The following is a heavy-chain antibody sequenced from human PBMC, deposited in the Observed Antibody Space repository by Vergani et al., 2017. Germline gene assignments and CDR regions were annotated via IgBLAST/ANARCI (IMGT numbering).Heavy chain of an antibody. V-gene: IGHV1-2*02. J-gene: IGHJ6*02. CDR3: ARDLPSTPWDYYYYGMDV. D-gene: IGHD3-16*01. CDR2: INPNSGGT. CDR1: GYTFTSYG. Sequence: QVQLVQSGAEVKKPGASVKVSCKASGYTFTSYGISWVRQAPGQGLEWMGWINPNSGGTNYAQKFQGRVTMTRDTSISTAYMELSRLRSDDTAVYYCARDLPSTPWDYYYYGMDVWGQGTTVTVSS.